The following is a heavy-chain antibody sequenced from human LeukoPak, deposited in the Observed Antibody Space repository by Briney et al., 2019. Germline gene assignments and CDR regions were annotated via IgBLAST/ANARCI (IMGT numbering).Heavy chain of an antibody. V-gene: IGHV4-34*01. CDR3: ARSLTTVVADY. D-gene: IGHD4-17*01. CDR2: INHSGST. J-gene: IGHJ4*02. Sequence: SETLSLTCGVYGGSFSGYSWSWLRQPPGKGLEWIGEINHSGSTNYNPSLKSRVTISVDTSKNQFSLKLSSVTAADTAVYYCARSLTTVVADYWGQGTLVTVSS. CDR1: GGSFSGYS.